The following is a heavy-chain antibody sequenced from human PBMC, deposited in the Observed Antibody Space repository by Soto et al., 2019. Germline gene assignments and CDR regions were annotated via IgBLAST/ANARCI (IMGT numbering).Heavy chain of an antibody. Sequence: GGSLRLSCVASGFTFSNYAMSWVRQAPGKGLKWVSGISGSGGSTSYADSVKGRFTISRDNSKSTLFLQMNSLTAEDTAVYYCAKAPPKNGDYVDYWGQGTLVTVSS. J-gene: IGHJ4*02. CDR2: ISGSGGST. D-gene: IGHD4-17*01. CDR3: AKAPPKNGDYVDY. V-gene: IGHV3-23*01. CDR1: GFTFSNYA.